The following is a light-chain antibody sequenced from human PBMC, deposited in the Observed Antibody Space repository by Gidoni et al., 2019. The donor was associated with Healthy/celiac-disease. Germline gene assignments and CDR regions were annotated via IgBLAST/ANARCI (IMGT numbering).Light chain of an antibody. V-gene: IGKV3-15*01. CDR1: QSVSSN. Sequence: EIVMTQSPATLSVSPGERATLSCRASQSVSSNLAWYQQKPGQAPRLLIYGASTRATGIPARFSGRGSGTEFTLTISSLQSEDFAVYYCQQYNNWPLTFXGXTKVEIK. CDR3: QQYNNWPLT. CDR2: GAS. J-gene: IGKJ4*01.